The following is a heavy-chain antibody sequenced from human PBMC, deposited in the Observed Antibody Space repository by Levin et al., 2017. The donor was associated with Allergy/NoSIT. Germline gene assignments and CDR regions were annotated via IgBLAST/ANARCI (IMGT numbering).Heavy chain of an antibody. CDR2: ISSSSSTI. J-gene: IGHJ4*02. CDR1: GFTFSSYS. D-gene: IGHD5-18*01. Sequence: GGSLRLSCAASGFTFSSYSMNWVRQAPGKGLEWVSYISSSSSTIYYADSVKGRFIISRDNAKNSLYLQMNSLRAEDTAVYYCALGSNTAMVDYWGQGTLVTVSS. V-gene: IGHV3-48*01. CDR3: ALGSNTAMVDY.